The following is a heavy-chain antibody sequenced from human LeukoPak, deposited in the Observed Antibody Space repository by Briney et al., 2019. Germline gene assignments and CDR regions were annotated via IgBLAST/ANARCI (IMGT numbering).Heavy chain of an antibody. CDR2: INQDGSEK. CDR3: ARDQEGSSWYDF. J-gene: IGHJ5*01. V-gene: IGHV3-7*04. CDR1: GFTFSSYW. Sequence: GGSLRLSCATSGFTFSSYWMTWVRQTPGKGLEWVAHINQDGSEKYYVDSVQGRFTISRDNTNNSLYLQMNSLRADDTAVYFCARDQEGSSWYDFWGQGTLVTVSS. D-gene: IGHD6-13*01.